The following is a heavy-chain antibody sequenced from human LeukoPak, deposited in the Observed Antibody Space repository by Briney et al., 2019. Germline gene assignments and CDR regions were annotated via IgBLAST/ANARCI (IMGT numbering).Heavy chain of an antibody. CDR2: IYYSGST. Sequence: SETLSLTCTVSGGSMSNSPYYWGWIRQPPGKGLEWIGSIYYSGSTFYNPSLNSRVTISVDTSGNQFSLKLSSVTAADTAMYYCARHQKQWLVDYWGQGTLVTVSS. CDR1: GGSMSNSPYY. CDR3: ARHQKQWLVDY. D-gene: IGHD6-19*01. V-gene: IGHV4-39*01. J-gene: IGHJ4*02.